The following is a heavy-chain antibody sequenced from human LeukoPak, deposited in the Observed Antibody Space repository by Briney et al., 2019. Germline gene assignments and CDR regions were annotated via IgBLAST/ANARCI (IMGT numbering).Heavy chain of an antibody. CDR3: AKTGMLRRVGYLDV. V-gene: IGHV3-30*18. CDR2: IAYDGNNT. Sequence: GGSLRLSCVASGFIFSDYGIQWVRQAPGKGLEWVAVIAYDGNNTYYGDSVRGRFTISRDNSKKIVYLEMNSVRVEDTAVYYCAKTGMLRRVGYLDVWGKGTAVIVSS. D-gene: IGHD1-1*01. CDR1: GFIFSDYG. J-gene: IGHJ6*04.